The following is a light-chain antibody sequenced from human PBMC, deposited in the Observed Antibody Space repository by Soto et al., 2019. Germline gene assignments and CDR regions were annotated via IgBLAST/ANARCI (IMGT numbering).Light chain of an antibody. Sequence: DIVMTQSPDSLAVSLGERATINCTSSQSVLYRSNTKNYLAWYQQKPGQPRKLLIYWASTRESGVPDRVSGSGSGTDFSLTISSLQAGDVAVYSCQQSYSTPATFGQGTKLEIK. J-gene: IGKJ2*01. CDR2: WAS. CDR3: QQSYSTPAT. CDR1: QSVLYRSNTKNY. V-gene: IGKV4-1*01.